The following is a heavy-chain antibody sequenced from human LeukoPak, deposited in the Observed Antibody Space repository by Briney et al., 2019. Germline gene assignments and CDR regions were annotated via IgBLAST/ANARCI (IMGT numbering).Heavy chain of an antibody. J-gene: IGHJ4*02. V-gene: IGHV1-69*13. CDR3: ARKLDYGDYFDY. D-gene: IGHD4-17*01. CDR2: IIPIFGTA. CDR1: GGTFSSYA. Sequence: SVKVSCKASGGTFSSYAISWVRQAPGQGLEWMGGIIPIFGTANYAQKFQGRVTITADESTGTAYMELSSLRSEDTAVYYCARKLDYGDYFDYWGQGTLVTVSS.